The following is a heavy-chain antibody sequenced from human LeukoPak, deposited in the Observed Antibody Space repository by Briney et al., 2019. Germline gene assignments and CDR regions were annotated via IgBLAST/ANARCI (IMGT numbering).Heavy chain of an antibody. V-gene: IGHV3-30*18. CDR1: GFTFSSYG. CDR3: AKDQGGDCSSTSCYATGFDY. J-gene: IGHJ4*02. D-gene: IGHD2-2*01. Sequence: PTGGSLRLSCAASGFTFSSYGMHWVRQAPGKGLEWVAVISYDGSNKYYADSVKGRFTISRDNSKNTLYLQMNSLRAEDTAVYYCAKDQGGDCSSTSCYATGFDYWGQGTLVTVSS. CDR2: ISYDGSNK.